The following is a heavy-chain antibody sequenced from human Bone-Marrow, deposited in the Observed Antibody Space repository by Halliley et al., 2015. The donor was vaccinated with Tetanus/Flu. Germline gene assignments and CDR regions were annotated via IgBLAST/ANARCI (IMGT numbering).Heavy chain of an antibody. CDR2: LYYSGST. V-gene: IGHV4-39*01. J-gene: IGHJ4*02. CDR1: GVSLTSSGYY. Sequence: TLSLTCTVSGVSLTSSGYYWGWIRQPPGKGLEWIGSLYYSGSTYYNPSLKSRVSISVDTSKNHLSLNLNSVTAADTAVYYCVRHYRHWLFDYWGQGTLVTVSS. D-gene: IGHD3-16*02. CDR3: VRHYRHWLFDY.